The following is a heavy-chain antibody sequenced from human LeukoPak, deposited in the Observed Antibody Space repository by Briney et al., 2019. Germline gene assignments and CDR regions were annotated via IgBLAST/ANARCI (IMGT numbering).Heavy chain of an antibody. CDR2: IKSKTDGGTT. CDR3: TTDGGITIRPLFDF. J-gene: IGHJ4*02. CDR1: GGSFSGYY. D-gene: IGHD1-14*01. Sequence: ETLSLTCAVYGGSFSGYYWSWIRQAPGKGLEWVGRIKSKTDGGTTDYAAPVRGRFTISTDDSKITSYLQMNNLKIEDTAVYYCTTDGGITIRPLFDFWGQGTLVTVSS. V-gene: IGHV3-15*01.